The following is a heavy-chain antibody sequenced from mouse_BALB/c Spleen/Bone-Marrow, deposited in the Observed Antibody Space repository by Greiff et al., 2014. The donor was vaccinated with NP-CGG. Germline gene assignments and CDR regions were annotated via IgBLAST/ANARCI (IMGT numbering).Heavy chain of an antibody. CDR1: GFTFSYFG. D-gene: IGHD4-1*01. CDR3: ARERTGFDY. CDR2: ISSGSSII. J-gene: IGHJ2*01. Sequence: DVMLVESGGGLVQPGGSRKLSCAASGFTFSYFGMHWVRQAPEKGLEWVAYISSGSSIIYYADTVKGRFTISRDNPKNTLFLQMTSLRSEDTAMYYCARERTGFDYWGQGTTLTFSS. V-gene: IGHV5-17*02.